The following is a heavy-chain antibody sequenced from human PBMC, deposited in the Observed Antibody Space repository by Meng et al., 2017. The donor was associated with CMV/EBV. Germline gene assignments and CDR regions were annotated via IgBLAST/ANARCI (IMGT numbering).Heavy chain of an antibody. V-gene: IGHV4-30-4*08. Sequence: AERRESGPGLVKPSQTLSLTCTVSGGSISSGDYYWSWIRQPPGKGLEWIGYIYYSGSTYYNPSLKSRVTISVDTSKNQFSLKLSSVTAADTAVYYCARAAPDYYDSSGPPDYWGQGTLVTVSS. CDR2: IYYSGST. CDR3: ARAAPDYYDSSGPPDY. J-gene: IGHJ4*02. D-gene: IGHD3-22*01. CDR1: GGSISSGDYY.